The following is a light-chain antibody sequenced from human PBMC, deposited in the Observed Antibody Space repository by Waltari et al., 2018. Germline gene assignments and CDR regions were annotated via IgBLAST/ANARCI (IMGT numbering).Light chain of an antibody. CDR2: AAS. V-gene: IGKV1-12*01. J-gene: IGKJ4*01. Sequence: DIQMTQSPSSVSASVGDRVTITCRASQGIYSWLAWYQQKPGTAPKLLIFAASSLQSGVPSRFSGSGSGTDFTLTISSRQPEDFATYYCQQTNSFPLTFGGGTKVDIK. CDR3: QQTNSFPLT. CDR1: QGIYSW.